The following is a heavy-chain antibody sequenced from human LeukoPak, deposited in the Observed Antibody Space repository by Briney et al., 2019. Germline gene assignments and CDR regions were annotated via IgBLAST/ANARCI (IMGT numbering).Heavy chain of an antibody. V-gene: IGHV4-39*07. Sequence: SETLSLTCTVSGGSISSSSYYWGWIHQPPGKGLEWIGSIYYSGSTYYNPSLKSRVTISVDTSKNQFSLKLSSVTAADTAVYYCASANYYGSGSDDAFDIWGQGTMVTVSS. CDR2: IYYSGST. J-gene: IGHJ3*02. D-gene: IGHD3-10*01. CDR3: ASANYYGSGSDDAFDI. CDR1: GGSISSSSYY.